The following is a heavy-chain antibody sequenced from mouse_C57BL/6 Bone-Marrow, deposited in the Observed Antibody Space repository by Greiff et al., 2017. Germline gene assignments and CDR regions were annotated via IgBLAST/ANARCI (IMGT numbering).Heavy chain of an antibody. J-gene: IGHJ1*03. D-gene: IGHD2-14*01. CDR1: GYSITSDY. CDR3: AIGSIYWYFGV. V-gene: IGHV3-8*01. CDR2: ISYTDST. Sequence: VKVEESGPGLAKPSQTLSLTCSVTGYSITSDYWTWIRTFPGHKLEYMGYISYTDSTYYNPSLQSRISLTRDTSKNLYYLQLNSVTTEDTATYYGAIGSIYWYFGVWGTGTTGTFSS.